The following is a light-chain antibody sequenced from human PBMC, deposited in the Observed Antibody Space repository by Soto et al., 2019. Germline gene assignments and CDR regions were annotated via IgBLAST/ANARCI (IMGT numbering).Light chain of an antibody. V-gene: IGKV3-20*01. CDR2: GAS. CDR3: QQYGDSPMYT. CDR1: QSVSSSH. Sequence: EIVLTQSPVTLSSSPGERATLSCRASQSVSSSHLAWYQQKPGQAPTLLIYGASSRATGVPARFSGSGSGKDFTLTISRLEPEDFAVYFCQQYGDSPMYTFGQGTKLEI. J-gene: IGKJ2*01.